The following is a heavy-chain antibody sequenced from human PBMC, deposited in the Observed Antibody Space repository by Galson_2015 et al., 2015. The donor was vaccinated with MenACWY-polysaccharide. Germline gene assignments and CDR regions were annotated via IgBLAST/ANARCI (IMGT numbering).Heavy chain of an antibody. D-gene: IGHD2-15*01. V-gene: IGHV3-48*04. Sequence: SLRLSCAASRFTFSDYTLNWVRQAPGKGLEWLSHISSGSRIIYYADSVRGRFTISRDNAKNTLYLEMNSLRAEDTAVYYCTKAGAKYCRGSSCYFNWFDPWGQGTLVTVSS. J-gene: IGHJ5*02. CDR2: ISSGSRII. CDR3: TKAGAKYCRGSSCYFNWFDP. CDR1: RFTFSDYT.